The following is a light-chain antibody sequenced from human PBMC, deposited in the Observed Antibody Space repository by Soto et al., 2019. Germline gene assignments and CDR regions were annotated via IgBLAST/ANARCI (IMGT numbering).Light chain of an antibody. Sequence: QSALTQPPSLSGTPXQRVTXXCSGSXSXIARYYLNWYHHFPGTAPKILIYSDDERPSGVPDRFSGSKSGTSASLAISGLQSEDEAEYYCAAWDDNLNGTLFGGGTKLTVL. CDR1: XSXIARYY. J-gene: IGLJ3*02. CDR3: AAWDDNLNGTL. CDR2: SDD. V-gene: IGLV1-44*01.